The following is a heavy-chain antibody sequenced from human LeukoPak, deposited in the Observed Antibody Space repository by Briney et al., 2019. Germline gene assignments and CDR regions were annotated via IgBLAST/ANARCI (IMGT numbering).Heavy chain of an antibody. CDR2: INHSGNT. J-gene: IGHJ3*02. D-gene: IGHD6-6*01. CDR3: ARHGLVAARHAFDI. V-gene: IGHV4-34*01. Sequence: GSLRLSCAASGFTFSNAWMSWVRQAPGKGLEWIGEINHSGNTNYNPSLKSRITISVDTSKDQFTLKLSSVTAADTAVYYCARHGLVAARHAFDIWGQGTMVTVSS. CDR1: GFTFSNAW.